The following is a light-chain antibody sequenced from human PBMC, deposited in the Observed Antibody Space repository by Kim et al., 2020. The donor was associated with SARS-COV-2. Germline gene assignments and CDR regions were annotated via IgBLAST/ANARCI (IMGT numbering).Light chain of an antibody. CDR1: LDIRNY. V-gene: IGKV1-33*01. CDR3: QQYDNPPFT. Sequence: STPVGDRVTITCQASLDIRNYLNWYQQKPGKAPRLLIYDASNLEAGVPSRFSGSGAGSHFTFTISSLQPEDIATYYCQQYDNPPFTFGQGTKLEI. CDR2: DAS. J-gene: IGKJ2*01.